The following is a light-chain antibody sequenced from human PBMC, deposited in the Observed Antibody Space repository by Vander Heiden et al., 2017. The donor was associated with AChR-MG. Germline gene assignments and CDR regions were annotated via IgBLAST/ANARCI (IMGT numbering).Light chain of an antibody. CDR3: QSYDSSLSGQVL. V-gene: IGLV1-40*01. CDR2: GNN. CDR1: SSTIGAGYD. Sequence: QSVLTQPPSVSGAPGQRVTISCPGSSSTIGAGYDVHWYQQLPGTAPKLLIYGNNNRPSGVPDRFSGSKSATSASLAITGLQAEDEADYYCQSYDSSLSGQVLFGGGTKLTVI. J-gene: IGLJ2*01.